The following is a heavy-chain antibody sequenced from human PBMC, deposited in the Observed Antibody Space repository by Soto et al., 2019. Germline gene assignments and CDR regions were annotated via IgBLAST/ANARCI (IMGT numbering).Heavy chain of an antibody. CDR1: GFTFSGYW. Sequence: GGSLRLSCAASGFTFSGYWMSWVRQAPGKGLEWVANIKQDGSEKYYVDSVKGRFTISRDNAKNSLYLQMNSLRADDTALYYCARWTYYDSSGYYYVFDYWGQGTLVTVSS. CDR3: ARWTYYDSSGYYYVFDY. D-gene: IGHD3-22*01. V-gene: IGHV3-7*01. J-gene: IGHJ4*02. CDR2: IKQDGSEK.